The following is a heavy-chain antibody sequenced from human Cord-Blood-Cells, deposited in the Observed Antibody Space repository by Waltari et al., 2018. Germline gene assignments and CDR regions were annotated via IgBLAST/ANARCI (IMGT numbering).Heavy chain of an antibody. CDR2: ISSSSSTI. Sequence: EVQLVESGGGLVQHGGSLRLSCAASGFTFSSYRLNWVRQAPGKGLEWVSYISSSSSTIYYADSVKGRFTISRDNAKNSLYLQMNSLRDEDTAVYYCARVTAVADWFDPWGQGTLVTVSS. V-gene: IGHV3-48*02. CDR3: ARVTAVADWFDP. J-gene: IGHJ5*02. CDR1: GFTFSSYR. D-gene: IGHD6-19*01.